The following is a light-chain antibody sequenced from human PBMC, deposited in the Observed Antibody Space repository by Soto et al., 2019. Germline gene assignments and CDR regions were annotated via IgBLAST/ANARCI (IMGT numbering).Light chain of an antibody. CDR1: SRDVGGYNY. J-gene: IGLJ1*01. V-gene: IGLV2-14*01. CDR2: EVN. Sequence: LTQPASVSGYPGQSITITCTGSSRDVGGYNYVSWSQYHPGRAPKLLIYEVNDRPSAISNRFSGSKSDNTASLTISGLLPEDEADYFCCSYTITSTLFVFGTGTKVTV. CDR3: CSYTITSTLFV.